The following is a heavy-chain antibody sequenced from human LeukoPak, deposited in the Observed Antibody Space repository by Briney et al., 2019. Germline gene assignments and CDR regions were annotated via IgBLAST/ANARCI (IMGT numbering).Heavy chain of an antibody. CDR3: ARLRYYYDSRGYYRDY. CDR1: GGSISSGSYY. D-gene: IGHD3-22*01. V-gene: IGHV4-61*02. J-gene: IGHJ4*02. CDR2: IYTSGST. Sequence: SQTLSLTCTVSGGSISSGSYYWSWIRQPAGKGLEWIGRIYTSGSTNYNPSLKSRVTISVDTSKNQFSLKLSSVTAADTAVYYCARLRYYYDSRGYYRDYWGQGTLVTVSS.